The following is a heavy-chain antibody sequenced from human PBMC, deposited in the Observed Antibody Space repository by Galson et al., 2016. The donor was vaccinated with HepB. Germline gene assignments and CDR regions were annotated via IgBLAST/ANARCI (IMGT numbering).Heavy chain of an antibody. CDR1: GFTFSSYA. J-gene: IGHJ5*02. D-gene: IGHD6-13*01. Sequence: SLRLSCAASGFTFSSYAMSWVRQAPGKGLEWVSAISGSAGSTYYADSVKGRFTISRDNSKNTLYLQMNSLRAEDTAVYYCAKGRSLAAAVSIWFDPWGQGTLVTVSS. CDR3: AKGRSLAAAVSIWFDP. V-gene: IGHV3-23*01. CDR2: ISGSAGST.